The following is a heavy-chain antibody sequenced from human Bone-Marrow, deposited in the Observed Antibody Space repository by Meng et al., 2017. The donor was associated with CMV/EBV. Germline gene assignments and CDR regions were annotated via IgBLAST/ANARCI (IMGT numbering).Heavy chain of an antibody. Sequence: ASVKVSCKASGYTFTSYYMHWVRQAPGQGLEWMGIINPSGGSTSYAQKFQGRVTMTRDTSTSTVYMELSSLRSEDTAVYYCARDWPLGVVVPAAIGNWFDPWGQGTLVTGSS. CDR1: GYTFTSYY. V-gene: IGHV1-46*01. CDR3: ARDWPLGVVVPAAIGNWFDP. J-gene: IGHJ5*02. D-gene: IGHD2-2*01. CDR2: INPSGGST.